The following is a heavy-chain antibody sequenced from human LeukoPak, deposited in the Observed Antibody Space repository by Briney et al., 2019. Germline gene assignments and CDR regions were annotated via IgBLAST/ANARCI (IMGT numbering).Heavy chain of an antibody. CDR3: AKDPGSYYSGPLDY. Sequence: PGGSLRLSCAASGFTFSSYAMSWVRQAPGKGLEWVSAISGSGGSTYYADSVKGRFTISRDNSKNTLYLQMNSLRAEDTAVYYCAKDPGSYYSGPLDYWGQGTLVTVSS. J-gene: IGHJ4*02. D-gene: IGHD1-26*01. V-gene: IGHV3-23*01. CDR2: ISGSGGST. CDR1: GFTFSSYA.